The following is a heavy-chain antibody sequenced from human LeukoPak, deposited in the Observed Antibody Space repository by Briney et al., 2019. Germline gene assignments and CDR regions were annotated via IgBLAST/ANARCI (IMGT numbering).Heavy chain of an antibody. CDR1: GFTFSSYS. CDR3: ARASLYYHSESKRIAARRGNFDY. J-gene: IGHJ4*02. Sequence: PGGSLRLSCAASGFTFSSYSMNWVRQAPGKGLEWVSSISSSSYIYYADSVKGRFTISRDNAKNSLYLQMNSLRAEDTAVYYCARASLYYHSESKRIAARRGNFDYWGQGTLVTVSS. CDR2: ISSSSYI. D-gene: IGHD6-6*01. V-gene: IGHV3-21*01.